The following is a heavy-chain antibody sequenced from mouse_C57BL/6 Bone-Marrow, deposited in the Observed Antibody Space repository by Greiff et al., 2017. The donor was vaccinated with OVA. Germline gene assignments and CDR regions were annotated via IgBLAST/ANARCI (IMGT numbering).Heavy chain of an antibody. CDR2: ISSGGSYT. D-gene: IGHD1-1*01. J-gene: IGHJ1*03. CDR1: GFTFSSYG. V-gene: IGHV5-6*01. CDR3: ASATVAYWYFDV. Sequence: DVQLQESGGDLVKPGGSLKLSCAASGFTFSSYGMSWVRQTPDKRLEWVATISSGGSYTYYPDSVKGRFTISRDNAKNTLYLQMSSLKSEDTAMYYCASATVAYWYFDVWGTGTTVTVSS.